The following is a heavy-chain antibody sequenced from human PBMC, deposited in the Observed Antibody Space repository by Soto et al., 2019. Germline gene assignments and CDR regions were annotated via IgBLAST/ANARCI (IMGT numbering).Heavy chain of an antibody. CDR1: GGTFRNYP. Sequence: QVQLVQSGTEVKKPGSSVKVSCKASGGTFRNYPINWVRQAPGQGLEWMGSIFPLTDIPDYAQNFQARLTISADKSTSTAYMELSSLTSHDTVMYFCARGPLVVLNYFESWGQGTLVTVSS. J-gene: IGHJ4*02. V-gene: IGHV1-69*02. CDR2: IFPLTDIP. CDR3: ARGPLVVLNYFES.